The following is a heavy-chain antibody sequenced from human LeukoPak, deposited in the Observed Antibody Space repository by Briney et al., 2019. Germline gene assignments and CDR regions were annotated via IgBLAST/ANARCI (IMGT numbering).Heavy chain of an antibody. CDR2: IYHSGST. Sequence: SETLSLTCAVSGYSISSGYYWGWIRQPPGKGLEWIGSIYHSGSTYYNPSLKSRVTISVDTSKNQFSLKLSSVTAADTAVYYCSRLGRTVARDYYYYMDAWGKGTTVTVSS. D-gene: IGHD4-23*01. CDR3: SRLGRTVARDYYYYMDA. V-gene: IGHV4-38-2*01. J-gene: IGHJ6*03. CDR1: GYSISSGYY.